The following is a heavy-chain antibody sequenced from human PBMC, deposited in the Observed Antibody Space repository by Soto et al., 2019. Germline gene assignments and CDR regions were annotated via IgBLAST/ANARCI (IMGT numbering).Heavy chain of an antibody. Sequence: GGSLRLSCAGSGFTFSDYYMSWIRQAPGKGLEWVSYISSSGSTIYYADSVKGRFTISRDNAKNSLYLQMNSLRAEDTAVYYCARSPYYYDSSGYWGYWGQGTLVTVSS. CDR1: GFTFSDYY. D-gene: IGHD3-22*01. V-gene: IGHV3-11*01. CDR3: ARSPYYYDSSGYWGY. J-gene: IGHJ4*02. CDR2: ISSSGSTI.